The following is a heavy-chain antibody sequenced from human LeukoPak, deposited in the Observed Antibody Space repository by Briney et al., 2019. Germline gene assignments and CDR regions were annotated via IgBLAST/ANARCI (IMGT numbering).Heavy chain of an antibody. CDR3: ARSFRAVAGTSPIRY. V-gene: IGHV1-46*01. J-gene: IGHJ4*02. CDR2: INPSGGST. D-gene: IGHD6-19*01. CDR1: GYTFASYY. Sequence: ASVKVSCKASGYTFASYYMHWVRQAPGQGLEWMGIINPSGGSTSYAQKFQGRVTMTRDTSTSTVYMELSSLRSEDTAVYYCARSFRAVAGTSPIRYWGQGTLVTVSS.